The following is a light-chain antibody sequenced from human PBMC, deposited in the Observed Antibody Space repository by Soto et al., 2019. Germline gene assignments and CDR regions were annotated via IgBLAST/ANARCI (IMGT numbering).Light chain of an antibody. CDR3: QSYDSSPSGPVV. CDR1: SSNIGAGYD. Sequence: QSVLTQPPSVSGAPGQRVTISCTGSSSNIGAGYDVHWYQQLPGTAPKLLIYGNSNRPSGVPDRFSGSKSGTSASLAITGLQAEDEADYYCQSYDSSPSGPVVFGGGTKLTVL. J-gene: IGLJ2*01. CDR2: GNS. V-gene: IGLV1-40*01.